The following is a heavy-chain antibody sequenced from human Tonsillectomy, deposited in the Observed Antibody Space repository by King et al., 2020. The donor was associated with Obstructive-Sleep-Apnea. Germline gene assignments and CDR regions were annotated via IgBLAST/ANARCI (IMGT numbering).Heavy chain of an antibody. Sequence: QLVQSGGGLVQPGRSLRLSCAASGFTFDDYAMNWVRQGPGKGLEWVSGISWNSGNIVYADSVKGRFTISRDNAKNSLYLQMNSLSAEDTALYYCAKASAVGSYWYFDLWGRGTLVTVSS. D-gene: IGHD3-10*01. J-gene: IGHJ2*01. CDR2: ISWNSGNI. CDR3: AKASAVGSYWYFDL. CDR1: GFTFDDYA. V-gene: IGHV3-9*01.